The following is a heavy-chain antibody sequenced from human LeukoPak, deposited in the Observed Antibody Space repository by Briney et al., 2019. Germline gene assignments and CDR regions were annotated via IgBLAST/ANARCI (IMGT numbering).Heavy chain of an antibody. D-gene: IGHD3-10*01. CDR2: INAGNGNT. V-gene: IGHV1-3*01. Sequence: ASVKVSCKASGYTFTSYAMHWVRQAPGQRLEWMGWINAGNGNTKYSQKFQGRVTITRDTSASTAYMELSSLRSEDTAVYYCAREVVRKNYYGMDVWGKGTTVTVSS. CDR1: GYTFTSYA. CDR3: AREVVRKNYYGMDV. J-gene: IGHJ6*04.